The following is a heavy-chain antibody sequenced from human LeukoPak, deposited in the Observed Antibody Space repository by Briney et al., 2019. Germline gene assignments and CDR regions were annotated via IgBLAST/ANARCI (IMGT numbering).Heavy chain of an antibody. D-gene: IGHD6-19*01. J-gene: IGHJ4*02. V-gene: IGHV3-21*01. CDR1: GFTFSIYS. CDR3: ARSYSSGWQFFDY. CDR2: ISSSSSYI. Sequence: GGSLRLSCAASGFTFSIYSMNWVRQAPGKGLEWVSSISSSSSYIYYADSVKGRFTISRDNAKNSLYLQVNSLRAEDTAVYYCARSYSSGWQFFDYWGQGTLVTVSS.